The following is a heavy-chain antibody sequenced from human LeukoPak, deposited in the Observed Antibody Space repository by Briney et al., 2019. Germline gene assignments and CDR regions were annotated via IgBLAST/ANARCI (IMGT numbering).Heavy chain of an antibody. V-gene: IGHV1-69*13. Sequence: SVKVSCKASGGTFSSYAISWVRQAPGQGLEWMGGIIPIFGTANYAQKFQGRVTITADESTSTAYMELSSLRSEDTAVYYCARVQYQLLYRGHFDSWGQGTLVTVSS. CDR1: GGTFSSYA. CDR2: IIPIFGTA. D-gene: IGHD2-2*02. J-gene: IGHJ4*02. CDR3: ARVQYQLLYRGHFDS.